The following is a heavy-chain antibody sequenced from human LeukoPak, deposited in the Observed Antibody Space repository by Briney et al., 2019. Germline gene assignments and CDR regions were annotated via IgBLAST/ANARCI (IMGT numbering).Heavy chain of an antibody. CDR3: TTDQRTISGVVTPYY. CDR1: GLSFTNAW. CDR2: IKIEGDDETT. Sequence: GGSLRLSCEASGLSFTNAWMSWVRQAPGKGLEWVVRIKIEGDDETTEYAAPVRGRFTGSRDDSKNTVYLQMKSLKTEDTAVYYCTTDQRTISGVVTPYYWGQGTLVTVSS. J-gene: IGHJ4*02. D-gene: IGHD3-3*01. V-gene: IGHV3-15*01.